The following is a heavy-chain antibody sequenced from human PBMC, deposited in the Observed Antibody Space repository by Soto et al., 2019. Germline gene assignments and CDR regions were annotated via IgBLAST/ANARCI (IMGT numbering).Heavy chain of an antibody. V-gene: IGHV1-3*01. CDR2: INAGNGNT. CDR3: AAGVGSSFYNYYGMDV. J-gene: IGHJ6*02. CDR1: GYTSTSYA. Sequence: ASVKVSCKASGYTSTSYAMHWVRQAPGQRLEWMGWINAGNGNTKYSQKFQGRVTITRDTSASTAYMELSSLRSEDTAVYYCAAGVGSSFYNYYGMDVWGQGTTVTVSS. D-gene: IGHD3-10*01.